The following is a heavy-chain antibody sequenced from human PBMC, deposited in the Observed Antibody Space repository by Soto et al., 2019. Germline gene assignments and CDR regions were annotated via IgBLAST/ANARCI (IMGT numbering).Heavy chain of an antibody. CDR1: GVSISSSSYY. Sequence: SETLSLTCTVSGVSISSSSYYWGWIRQPPGKGLEWIGYIYHSGSTYYNPSLKSRVTISVDRSKNQFSLKLSSVTAADTAVYYCARSNGYDFWSGYSKNYYYGMDVWGQGTTVTVSS. CDR3: ARSNGYDFWSGYSKNYYYGMDV. J-gene: IGHJ6*02. V-gene: IGHV4-30-2*01. CDR2: IYHSGST. D-gene: IGHD3-3*01.